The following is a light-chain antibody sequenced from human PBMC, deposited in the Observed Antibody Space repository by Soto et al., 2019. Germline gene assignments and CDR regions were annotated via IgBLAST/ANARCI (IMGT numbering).Light chain of an antibody. Sequence: EIVLTQSPGTLSLSPGERATLSCRASQSVSSSYLAWYQQKPGQAPRLLICGASSRATGIPDRFSGSGSGTDSTLTISRREPEDFAVYYCQQYGSSPYTFGQGTKLEIK. V-gene: IGKV3-20*01. CDR2: GAS. J-gene: IGKJ2*01. CDR1: QSVSSSY. CDR3: QQYGSSPYT.